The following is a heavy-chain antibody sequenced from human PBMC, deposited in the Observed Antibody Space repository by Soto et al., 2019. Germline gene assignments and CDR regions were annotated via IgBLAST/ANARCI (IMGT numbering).Heavy chain of an antibody. CDR2: IYYSGST. CDR1: GGSISSSSYY. Sequence: QLQLQESGPGLVKPSETLSLTCTVSGGSISSSSYYWGWIRQPPGKGLEWIGSIYYSGSTYYNPSLKSRVTISVDTSKNQFSLKLSSVTAADTAVYYCASWVVVTATSPPYGMDVWGQGTTVTVSS. D-gene: IGHD2-21*02. J-gene: IGHJ6*02. V-gene: IGHV4-39*01. CDR3: ASWVVVTATSPPYGMDV.